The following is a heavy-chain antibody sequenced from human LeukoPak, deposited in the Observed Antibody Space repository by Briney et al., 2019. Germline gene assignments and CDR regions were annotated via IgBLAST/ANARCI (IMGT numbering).Heavy chain of an antibody. CDR1: GFTFDDYT. CDR3: ARDDGSGSGEY. J-gene: IGHJ4*02. D-gene: IGHD3-10*01. V-gene: IGHV3-43*01. CDR2: ISWDGVST. Sequence: GGSLRLSCAASGFTFDDYTMHWVRQAPGKGLEWVSLISWDGVSTFYADSVKGRFTISRDNTKNSLYLQMNSLRAEDTALYYCARDDGSGSGEYWGQGTLVTVSS.